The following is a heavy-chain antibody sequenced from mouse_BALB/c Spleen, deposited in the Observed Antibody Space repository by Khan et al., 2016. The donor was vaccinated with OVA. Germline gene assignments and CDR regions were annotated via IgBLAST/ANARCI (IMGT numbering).Heavy chain of an antibody. D-gene: IGHD2-14*01. CDR3: ARSTYRYAVAY. J-gene: IGHJ3*01. CDR1: GDSITSGY. V-gene: IGHV3-8*02. CDR2: MIYSGNT. Sequence: EVQLQESGPSLVKPSQTLSLTCSVTGDSITSGYWSWIRKFPGNKLEYMGYMIYSGNTYYNPSLKSRISITRHTSKNQYYLQLNPVTTEDTATYXWARSTYRYAVAYWGQGTLVPVSA.